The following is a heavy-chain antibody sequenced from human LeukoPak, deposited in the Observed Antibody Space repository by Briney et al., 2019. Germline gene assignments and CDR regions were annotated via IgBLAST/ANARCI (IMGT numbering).Heavy chain of an antibody. CDR2: IYYSGVT. J-gene: IGHJ4*02. Sequence: PSETLSLTCTVSGGSISSSIYYWGWIRQPPGKGLEWIGSIYYSGVTYYNPSLKSRVTISVDTSKNQFSLKLSSVTATDTAVYYCARRGEFGSVSKGAFDNWGQATLVTVSS. D-gene: IGHD5/OR15-5a*01. V-gene: IGHV4-39*01. CDR1: GGSISSSIYY. CDR3: ARRGEFGSVSKGAFDN.